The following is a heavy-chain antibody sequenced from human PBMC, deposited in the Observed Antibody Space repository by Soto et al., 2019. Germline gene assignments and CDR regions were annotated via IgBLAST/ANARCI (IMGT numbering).Heavy chain of an antibody. Sequence: QITLKESGPTLVKPTQTLTLTCTFSGFSLTSGVVGVGWIHQPPGEALEWLALIYWNDEQYYNPSLRNRLTITRDTSKNQVVLTMTNMDPVDTATYYCAHRLPGPSGYDVWCQGTKVTVSS. D-gene: IGHD6-13*01. CDR3: AHRLPGPSGYDV. CDR1: GFSLTSGVVG. CDR2: IYWNDEQ. J-gene: IGHJ6*02. V-gene: IGHV2-5*01.